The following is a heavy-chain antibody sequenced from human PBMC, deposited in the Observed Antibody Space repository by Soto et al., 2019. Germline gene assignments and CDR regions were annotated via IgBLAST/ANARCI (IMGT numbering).Heavy chain of an antibody. D-gene: IGHD3-9*01. CDR1: GFMFSSYG. Sequence: EVQLLESGGDLVQPGGSLRLSCAAAGFMFSSYGMSWVRQAPGKGLQGVATIHPSGGSTHYAESVRGRFTISRDNSRDTLYLQLNSLRAEDTAVYYCAKDPSTGPPDCWGQGALVTVSS. CDR2: IHPSGGST. J-gene: IGHJ4*02. V-gene: IGHV3-23*01. CDR3: AKDPSTGPPDC.